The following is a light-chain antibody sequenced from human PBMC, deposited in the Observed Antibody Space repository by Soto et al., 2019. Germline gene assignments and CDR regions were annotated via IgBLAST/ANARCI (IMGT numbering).Light chain of an antibody. Sequence: DIVMTQTPLSLSVTPGQPASISCKSSQSLLRTDGKTYLGWYLQKPGQPPQLLIYEVSDRFSGVXDXXSGSGSGTDFTLTISRVEAEDVGVYYCVQTKQLPLTFGGGTKVEIK. CDR1: QSLLRTDGKTY. J-gene: IGKJ4*01. CDR3: VQTKQLPLT. CDR2: EVS. V-gene: IGKV2D-29*01.